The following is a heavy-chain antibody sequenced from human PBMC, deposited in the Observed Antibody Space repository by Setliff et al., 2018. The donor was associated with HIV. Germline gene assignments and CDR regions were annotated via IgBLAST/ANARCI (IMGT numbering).Heavy chain of an antibody. CDR1: GGSISSYY. CDR3: ARHLYYYDNNGYLQPYYYMDV. CDR2: IYHSGST. Sequence: PSETLSLTCTVSGGSISSYYWSWIRQPPGKGLEWIGYIYHSGSTSSNPSLKSRVTISVVTSKNQFSLKLRSVTAADTAVYYRARHLYYYDNNGYLQPYYYMDVWGKGTTVTVSS. D-gene: IGHD3-22*01. V-gene: IGHV4-59*08. J-gene: IGHJ6*03.